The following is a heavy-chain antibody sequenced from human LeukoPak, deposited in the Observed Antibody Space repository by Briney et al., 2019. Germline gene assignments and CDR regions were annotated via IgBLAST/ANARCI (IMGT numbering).Heavy chain of an antibody. Sequence: PSETLSLTCTVSGGSISSSSYYWGWIRQPPGKGLEWIGSIYYSGSTYYNPSLTSRVTISVDTSKNQFSLKLSSVTAADTAVYYCASTSEYSSGWYLYWGQGTLVTVSS. V-gene: IGHV4-39*01. J-gene: IGHJ4*02. CDR1: GGSISSSSYY. CDR2: IYYSGST. D-gene: IGHD6-19*01. CDR3: ASTSEYSSGWYLY.